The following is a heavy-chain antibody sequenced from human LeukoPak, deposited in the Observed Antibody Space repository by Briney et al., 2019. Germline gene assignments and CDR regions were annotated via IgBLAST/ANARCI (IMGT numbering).Heavy chain of an antibody. CDR2: INQDGHEK. V-gene: IGHV3-7*05. J-gene: IGHJ6*02. CDR1: GFTFSSYW. Sequence: PGGSLRLSCVTSGFTFSSYWMAWVRQAPGKGLEWVANINQDGHEKNYVDSVKGRFTISRDNPKNSLYLQMNSLRAEDKAVYFCVRDIDVWAQGTTVTVSS. CDR3: VRDIDV.